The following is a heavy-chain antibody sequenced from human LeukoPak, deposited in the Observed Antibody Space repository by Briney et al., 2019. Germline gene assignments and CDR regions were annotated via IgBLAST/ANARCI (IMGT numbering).Heavy chain of an antibody. D-gene: IGHD3-22*01. CDR1: GFTFSGYA. Sequence: GGSLRLSCAASGFTFSGYAMSWVRQAPGKGLEWVSVISGSGGSTYYADSVKGRFTISRDNSKNTLYLQMNSLRAEDTAVYYCAKDGKYYYDSSGYYPPRGWFDPWGQGTLVTASS. V-gene: IGHV3-23*01. CDR2: ISGSGGST. CDR3: AKDGKYYYDSSGYYPPRGWFDP. J-gene: IGHJ5*02.